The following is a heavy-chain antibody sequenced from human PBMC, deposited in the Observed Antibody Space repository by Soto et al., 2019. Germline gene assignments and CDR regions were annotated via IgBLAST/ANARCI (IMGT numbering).Heavy chain of an antibody. CDR1: GGTFSSYA. J-gene: IGHJ4*02. V-gene: IGHV1-69*06. Sequence: GASVKVSCKTSGGTFSSYAISWVRQAPGQGLEWMGGIVPLFRTTNYAQKFQGRVTITADTSTYTVYMELSGLRSGDTAVYYCARVSRYYYDSSGYYYFDYWGQGTLVTVSS. CDR3: ARVSRYYYDSSGYYYFDY. D-gene: IGHD3-22*01. CDR2: IVPLFRTT.